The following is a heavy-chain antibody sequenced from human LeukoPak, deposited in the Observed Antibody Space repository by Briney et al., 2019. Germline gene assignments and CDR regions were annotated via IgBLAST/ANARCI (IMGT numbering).Heavy chain of an antibody. CDR3: ARGSTYYESSGQVPFDY. CDR2: INHSGST. CDR1: GGSFSGYY. J-gene: IGHJ4*02. Sequence: SETLSLTCAVYGGSFSGYYWSWIRQPPGKGLEWIGEINHSGSTNYNPSLKSRVTISVDTSKNQFSLKLSSVTAADTAVYYCARGSTYYESSGQVPFDYWGQGTLVTVSS. D-gene: IGHD3-22*01. V-gene: IGHV4-34*01.